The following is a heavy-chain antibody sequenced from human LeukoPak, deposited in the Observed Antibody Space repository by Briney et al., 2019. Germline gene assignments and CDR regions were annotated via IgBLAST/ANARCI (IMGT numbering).Heavy chain of an antibody. J-gene: IGHJ3*02. Sequence: ASVKVSCKTSGYTFTDYFMHWVRQAPGQGLEWMGWVSPTNGNTNYAQKLQGRVTMTTDTSTSTAYMELRSLRSDDTAVYYCARGGATIGVFDAFDIWGQGTMVTVSS. V-gene: IGHV1-18*04. CDR3: ARGGATIGVFDAFDI. D-gene: IGHD5-12*01. CDR2: VSPTNGNT. CDR1: GYTFTDYF.